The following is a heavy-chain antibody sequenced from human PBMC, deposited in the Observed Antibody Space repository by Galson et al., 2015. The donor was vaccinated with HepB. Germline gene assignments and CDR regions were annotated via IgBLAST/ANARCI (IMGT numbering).Heavy chain of an antibody. Sequence: SVKVSCKASGYTLSRYYMHWVRQAPGQGLEWMGIINTSGGGTSYAQKLKGRVTMTRDTSTSTVYMELSSLRSEDTAVYYCARDWGGFGSDPLYYGTDVWGQGTTVTVSS. CDR3: ARDWGGFGSDPLYYGTDV. J-gene: IGHJ6*02. CDR1: GYTLSRYY. D-gene: IGHD3-3*01. CDR2: INTSGGGT. V-gene: IGHV1-46*04.